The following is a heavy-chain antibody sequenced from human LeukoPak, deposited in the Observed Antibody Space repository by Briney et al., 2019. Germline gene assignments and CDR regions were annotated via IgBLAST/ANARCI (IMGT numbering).Heavy chain of an antibody. CDR3: GRGGGFYDILTGHIWFDP. D-gene: IGHD3-9*01. V-gene: IGHV3-30*04. J-gene: IGHJ5*02. CDR2: MSFDGSVE. CDR1: GFTFGNYA. Sequence: PGGSLRLSCAASGFTFGNYAMHWVRQTPGRGLEWLAVMSFDGSVEHYADSVKGRFTISRDNSKSMLFLQMNSLRADDTAVYYRGRGGGFYDILTGHIWFDPSGQGTLVTVSS.